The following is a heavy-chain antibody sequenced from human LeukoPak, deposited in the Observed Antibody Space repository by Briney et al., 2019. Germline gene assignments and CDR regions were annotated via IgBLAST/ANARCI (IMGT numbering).Heavy chain of an antibody. J-gene: IGHJ4*02. D-gene: IGHD3-10*01. CDR1: GFTFSSYA. CDR2: INFSDDST. Sequence: GGSLRLSCETSGFTFSSYAMSWVCQAPGKGLEWVSSINFSDDSTYYADSVKGRFTISRDNSKNTLYLQMSSLRVEDTAVYYCTKKPSRGDFWGQGTLVTVSS. V-gene: IGHV3-23*01. CDR3: TKKPSRGDF.